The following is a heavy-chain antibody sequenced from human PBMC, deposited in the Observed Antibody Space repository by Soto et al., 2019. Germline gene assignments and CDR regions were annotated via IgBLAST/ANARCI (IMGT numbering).Heavy chain of an antibody. Sequence: GASVKVSCKASGGTFSSYAISWVRQAPGQGLEWMGGIIPIFGTANYAQKFQGRVTITADESTSTAYMELSSLRSEDTAVCYCARDPVYGSGSYQPRYYYYYGMDVWGQGTTVTVSS. CDR2: IIPIFGTA. CDR3: ARDPVYGSGSYQPRYYYYYGMDV. D-gene: IGHD3-10*01. J-gene: IGHJ6*02. V-gene: IGHV1-69*13. CDR1: GGTFSSYA.